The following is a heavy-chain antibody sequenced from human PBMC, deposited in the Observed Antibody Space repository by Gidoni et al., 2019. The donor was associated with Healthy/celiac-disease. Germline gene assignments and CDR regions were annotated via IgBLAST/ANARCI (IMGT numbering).Heavy chain of an antibody. D-gene: IGHD3-10*01. CDR3: TRVITMVRGVRGYFDY. Sequence: EVQLVESGGGLVQPGRSLRLSCTASGFTFGYYAWSWFRQAPGKGLEWVGFIRSKAYGGTTEYAASVKGRFTISRDDSKSIAYLQMNSLKTEDTAVYYCTRVITMVRGVRGYFDYWGQGTLVTVSS. V-gene: IGHV3-49*03. CDR2: IRSKAYGGTT. CDR1: GFTFGYYA. J-gene: IGHJ4*02.